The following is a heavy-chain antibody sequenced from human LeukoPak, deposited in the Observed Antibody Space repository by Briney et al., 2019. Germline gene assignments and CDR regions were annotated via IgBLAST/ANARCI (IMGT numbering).Heavy chain of an antibody. D-gene: IGHD3-10*01. J-gene: IGHJ4*02. CDR3: AKGHYYGSGSLDY. Sequence: GGSLRLSCAASGFTFSSYGMSWVRQAPGKGLEWVSAIGGRDGSTYYADSVKGRFTIARDNSKNTLYVQMNSLRAEDTAVYYCAKGHYYGSGSLDYWGQGTLVTVSS. CDR1: GFTFSSYG. V-gene: IGHV3-23*01. CDR2: IGGRDGST.